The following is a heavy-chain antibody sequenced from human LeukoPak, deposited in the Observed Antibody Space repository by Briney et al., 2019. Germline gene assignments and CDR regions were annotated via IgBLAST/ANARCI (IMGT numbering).Heavy chain of an antibody. J-gene: IGHJ4*02. CDR2: INHSGST. V-gene: IGHV4-34*01. CDR3: ARGRIAVAGTRDYFDY. Sequence: SETLSLTCAVYGGSFSGYYWSWIRQPPGKGLEWIGEINHSGSTNYNPSLKSRVTISVDTSKNQFSLKLSSVTAADTAVYYCARGRIAVAGTRDYFDYWGQGTLVTVSS. D-gene: IGHD6-19*01. CDR1: GGSFSGYY.